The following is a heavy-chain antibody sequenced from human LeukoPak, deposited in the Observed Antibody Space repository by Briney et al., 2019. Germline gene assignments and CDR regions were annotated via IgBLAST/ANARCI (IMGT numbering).Heavy chain of an antibody. J-gene: IGHJ4*02. D-gene: IGHD5-24*01. CDR1: GGSISTRGSY. CDR2: VYYSGST. CDR3: TRDLLDGYNVDY. Sequence: SETLSLTCTVSGGSISTRGSYWGWIRQPPGRGLEWIGNVYYSGSTYYNPSLQSRVTISVDTSKNQFSLKVSSVTAADTAVYYCTRDLLDGYNVDYWGQGALVTVSS. V-gene: IGHV4-39*07.